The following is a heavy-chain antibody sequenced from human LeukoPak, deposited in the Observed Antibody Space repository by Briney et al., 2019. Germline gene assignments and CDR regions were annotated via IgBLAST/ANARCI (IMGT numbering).Heavy chain of an antibody. CDR3: AKDSLRRDGYNSLDY. D-gene: IGHD5-24*01. Sequence: GGSLRLSCAASGFTVSSNYMSWVRQAPGKGLEWVSVIYSGGSTYYADSVKGRFTISRDNSKNTLYLQMNSLRAEDTAVYYCAKDSLRRDGYNSLDYWGQGTLVTVSS. J-gene: IGHJ4*02. CDR2: IYSGGST. CDR1: GFTVSSNY. V-gene: IGHV3-53*01.